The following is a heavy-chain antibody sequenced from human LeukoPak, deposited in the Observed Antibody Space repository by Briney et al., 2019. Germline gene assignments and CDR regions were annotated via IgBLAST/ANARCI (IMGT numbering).Heavy chain of an antibody. D-gene: IGHD3-16*01. CDR3: ARETSQKGAHYMDV. CDR2: MNPNSGNT. J-gene: IGHJ6*03. V-gene: IGHV1-8*01. Sequence: EASVKVSCKASGYTFTSYDINWVRQATGQGLEWMGWMNPNSGNTGYAQKFQGRVTMTRNTSISTAYMELSSLRSEDTAVYYCARETSQKGAHYMDVWGKGTTVTISS. CDR1: GYTFTSYD.